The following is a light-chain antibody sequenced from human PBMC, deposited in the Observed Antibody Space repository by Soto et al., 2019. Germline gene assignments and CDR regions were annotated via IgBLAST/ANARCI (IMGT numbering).Light chain of an antibody. CDR2: DAS. CDR1: QSLLHSNGYNY. J-gene: IGKJ4*01. V-gene: IGKV1-5*01. Sequence: MTQSPLSLPVTPGEPAAISCRSSQSLLHSNGYNYLAWYQQKPGKAPKLLIYDASSLESGVPSRFSGSGSGTEFTLTISSLQPDDFATYYCQQYNSYPLTFGGGTKVDI. CDR3: QQYNSYPLT.